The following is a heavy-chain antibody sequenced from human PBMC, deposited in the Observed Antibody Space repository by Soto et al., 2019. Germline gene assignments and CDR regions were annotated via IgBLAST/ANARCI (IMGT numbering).Heavy chain of an antibody. V-gene: IGHV4-59*01. Sequence: PSETLSLTCTVSGGSISSYYWGWIRQPPGKGLEWIGYIYYTGSTSYNSSLKSPVTISVDTSKNQFSLKLSSVTAADTAVYYCARVRYFDWSYGMDVWGQGTTVTVSS. J-gene: IGHJ6*02. CDR1: GGSISSYY. CDR2: IYYTGST. CDR3: ARVRYFDWSYGMDV. D-gene: IGHD3-9*01.